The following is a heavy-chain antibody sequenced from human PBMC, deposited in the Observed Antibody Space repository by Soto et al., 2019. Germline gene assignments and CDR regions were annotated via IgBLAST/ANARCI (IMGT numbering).Heavy chain of an antibody. CDR3: ARGFSYRWVY. J-gene: IGHJ4*02. CDR1: GGSSNIDYW. CDR2: VHRSGTT. D-gene: IGHD3-16*02. V-gene: IGHV4-4*02. Sequence: QVQLQESGPGLVKPSGTLSLTCGVSGGSSNIDYWWRWVRQAPGKALERIGEVHRSGTTNSIQSLKSRVTMSVDKSGNQVSLDLTSVAAADTAVYFCARGFSYRWVYWGQGNMVTVSS.